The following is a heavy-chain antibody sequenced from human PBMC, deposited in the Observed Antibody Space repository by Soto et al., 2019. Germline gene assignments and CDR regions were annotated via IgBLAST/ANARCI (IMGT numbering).Heavy chain of an antibody. D-gene: IGHD2-2*02. Sequence: PGESLKISCKGSGYSVTSYWIGWVRQMPGKGLEWMGIIYPGDSDTRYSPSFQGQVTISADKSISTAYLQWSSLKASDTAMYYCARRYCSSTSCYTHFDYWGQGTLVTVSS. CDR1: GYSVTSYW. CDR3: ARRYCSSTSCYTHFDY. V-gene: IGHV5-51*01. CDR2: IYPGDSDT. J-gene: IGHJ4*02.